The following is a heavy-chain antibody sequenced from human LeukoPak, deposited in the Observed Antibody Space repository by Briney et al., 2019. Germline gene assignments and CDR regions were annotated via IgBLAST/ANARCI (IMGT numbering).Heavy chain of an antibody. Sequence: PSETLSLTCSVSGDSISSSYWSWIRQPPGSGLEWFGNIYNHAKTKYNPSLQSRVTMSVDTSKGQFSLQLTPVSAADTAVYYCARRFSSLSDGNGYYYGHDAFDVWGQGTLVTVSS. V-gene: IGHV4-59*08. J-gene: IGHJ3*01. CDR1: GDSISSSY. CDR2: IYNHAKT. CDR3: ARRFSSLSDGNGYYYGHDAFDV. D-gene: IGHD3-22*01.